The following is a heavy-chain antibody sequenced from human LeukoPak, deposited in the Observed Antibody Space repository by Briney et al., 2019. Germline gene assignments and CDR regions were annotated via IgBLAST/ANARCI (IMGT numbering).Heavy chain of an antibody. J-gene: IGHJ5*02. V-gene: IGHV1-2*06. CDR2: INPNSGGT. CDR3: ARVPCSGGSCYSWFDP. CDR1: GYTFTGYY. Sequence: EASVKVSCKASGYTFTGYYMHWVRQAPGQGLEWMGRINPNSGGTNYAQKLQGRVTMTTDTSTSTAYMELRSLRSDDTAVYYCARVPCSGGSCYSWFDPWGQGTLVTVSS. D-gene: IGHD2-15*01.